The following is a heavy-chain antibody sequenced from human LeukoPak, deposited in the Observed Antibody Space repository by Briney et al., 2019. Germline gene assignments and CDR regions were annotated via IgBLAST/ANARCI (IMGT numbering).Heavy chain of an antibody. J-gene: IGHJ4*02. V-gene: IGHV3-15*01. D-gene: IGHD3-10*01. CDR2: IKSKTDGGTT. CDR3: TTDYYGSGSYYSYFDN. CDR1: GFTFSNAW. Sequence: GGSLRLSCAASGFTFSNAWMSWVRQAPGKGLEWVGRIKSKTDGGTTDYAAPVKGRFTISRDDSKNTLYLQMNSLKTEDTAVYYCTTDYYGSGSYYSYFDNWGQGTLVTVSS.